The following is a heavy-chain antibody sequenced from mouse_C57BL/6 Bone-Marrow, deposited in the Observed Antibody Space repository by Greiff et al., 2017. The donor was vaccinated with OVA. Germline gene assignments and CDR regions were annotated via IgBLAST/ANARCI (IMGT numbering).Heavy chain of an antibody. J-gene: IGHJ2*01. CDR3: AREGGPIPGYCDY. D-gene: IGHD6-5*01. Sequence: EVQLQQSGPVLVKPGASVKMSCKASGYTFTDYYMNWVKQSHGKSLEWIGVINPYNGGTSYNQKFKGKATLTVDKSSSTAYMELNSLTSEDSAVYYGAREGGPIPGYCDYWGQGTTLTVSS. V-gene: IGHV1-19*01. CDR2: INPYNGGT. CDR1: GYTFTDYY.